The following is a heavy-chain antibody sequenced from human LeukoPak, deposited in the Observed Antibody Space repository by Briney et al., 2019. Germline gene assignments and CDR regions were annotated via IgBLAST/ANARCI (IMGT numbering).Heavy chain of an antibody. J-gene: IGHJ3*02. CDR1: GFTVSSNY. CDR3: AKDEGGGSTEDAFDI. V-gene: IGHV3-66*01. CDR2: IYSGGST. D-gene: IGHD1-26*01. Sequence: GGSLRLSCAASGFTVSSNYMSWVRQAPGKGLEWVSVIYSGGSTYYADSVKGRFTISRDNSKNTLYLQMNSLRAEDTAVYYCAKDEGGGSTEDAFDIWGQGTMVTVSS.